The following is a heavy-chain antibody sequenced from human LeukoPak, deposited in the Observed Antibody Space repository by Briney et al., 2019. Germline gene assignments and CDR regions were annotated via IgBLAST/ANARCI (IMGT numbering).Heavy chain of an antibody. V-gene: IGHV3-23*01. CDR2: ISGSGGTT. D-gene: IGHD6-13*01. Sequence: GGSLRLSCAASGFTFSSYAMTRVRQAPGKGLEWVSGISGSGGTTCYADSVKGRFTISRDNSKNTLYLQMNSLRAEDTAVYYCAKDRAATGTVNYFDYWGQGTLVTVSS. J-gene: IGHJ4*02. CDR3: AKDRAATGTVNYFDY. CDR1: GFTFSSYA.